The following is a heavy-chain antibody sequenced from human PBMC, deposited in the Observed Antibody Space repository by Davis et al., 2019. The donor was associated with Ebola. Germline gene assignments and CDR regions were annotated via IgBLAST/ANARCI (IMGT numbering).Heavy chain of an antibody. Sequence: GESLKISCAASGFTVSSNYMSWVRQAPGKGLEWVSVIYSGGSTYYADSVKGRFTISRHNSKNTLYLQMNSLRAEDTAVYYCARGLHYYGSGSYYFDYWGQGTLVTVSS. J-gene: IGHJ4*02. CDR2: IYSGGST. V-gene: IGHV3-53*04. CDR3: ARGLHYYGSGSYYFDY. CDR1: GFTVSSNY. D-gene: IGHD3-10*01.